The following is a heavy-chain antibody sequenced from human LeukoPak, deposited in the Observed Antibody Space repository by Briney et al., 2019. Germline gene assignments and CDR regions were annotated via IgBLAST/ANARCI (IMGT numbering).Heavy chain of an antibody. CDR2: MSSSGGTI. Sequence: GGSLRLSCAASGFTFSDYYMSWIRQAPGKGLEWLSRMSSSGGTIYYADSVKGRFIISRDNAKNSLYLQMNSLRAEDTAVYYCARDPTVTTQPAGWYFDLWGRGTLVTVSS. J-gene: IGHJ2*01. CDR3: ARDPTVTTQPAGWYFDL. V-gene: IGHV3-11*04. CDR1: GFTFSDYY. D-gene: IGHD4-17*01.